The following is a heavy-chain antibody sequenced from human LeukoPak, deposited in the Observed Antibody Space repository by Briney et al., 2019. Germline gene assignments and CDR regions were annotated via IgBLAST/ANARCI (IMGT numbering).Heavy chain of an antibody. CDR2: IIPIFGTA. Sequence: GSSVKVSCKASGGTFSSYAISWVRQAPGQGLEWMGGIIPIFGTANYAQKFQGRVTITADESTSTAYMELSSPRSEDMAVYYCARARGGGSSWDFDYWGQGTLVTVSS. CDR1: GGTFSSYA. V-gene: IGHV1-69*01. CDR3: ARARGGGSSWDFDY. J-gene: IGHJ4*02. D-gene: IGHD6-13*01.